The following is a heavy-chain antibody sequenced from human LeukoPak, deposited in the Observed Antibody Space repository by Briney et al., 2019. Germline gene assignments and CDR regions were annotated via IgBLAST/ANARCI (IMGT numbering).Heavy chain of an antibody. CDR2: ISGSGVTT. D-gene: IGHD3-22*01. J-gene: IGHJ4*02. V-gene: IGHV3-23*01. CDR3: AKSSTFSDRSGYSVGETYYFAY. Sequence: GGSLRLSCAASGFTGNNFARNWVRQSPGKGLEWVAGISGSGVTTYYADSVQGRFTISTENSTNTLYLQMNSLRAEDTAVYSCAKSSTFSDRSGYSVGETYYFAYCGQGTLVTVSS. CDR1: GFTGNNFA.